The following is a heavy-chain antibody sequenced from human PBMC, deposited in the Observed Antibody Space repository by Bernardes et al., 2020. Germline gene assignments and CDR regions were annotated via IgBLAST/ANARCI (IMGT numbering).Heavy chain of an antibody. CDR2: ISGSGGNT. J-gene: IGHJ4*02. D-gene: IGHD3-16*01. CDR1: GFRFSTYA. CDR3: AKGEYYFDY. Sequence: GGSLRLSCAASGFRFSTYAMSWVRQTPRKGLEWVSAISGSGGNTYYADSVKGRFTISRDNSKNTLYLQMNSLRAEDTALYYCAKGEYYFDYWGQGTLVTVSS. V-gene: IGHV3-23*01.